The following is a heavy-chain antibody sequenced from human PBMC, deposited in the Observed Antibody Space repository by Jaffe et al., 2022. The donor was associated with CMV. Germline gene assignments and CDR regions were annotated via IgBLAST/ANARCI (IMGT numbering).Heavy chain of an antibody. Sequence: QVQLQQWGAGLLKPSETLSLTCAVYGGSFSGYYWSWIRQPPGKGLEWIGEINHSGSTNYNPSLKSRVTISVDTSKNQFSLKLSSVTAADTAVYYCARGKGEGKYSYGYGYYYYYMDVWGKGTTVTVSS. J-gene: IGHJ6*03. CDR2: INHSGST. D-gene: IGHD5-18*01. CDR1: GGSFSGYY. CDR3: ARGKGEGKYSYGYGYYYYYMDV. V-gene: IGHV4-34*01.